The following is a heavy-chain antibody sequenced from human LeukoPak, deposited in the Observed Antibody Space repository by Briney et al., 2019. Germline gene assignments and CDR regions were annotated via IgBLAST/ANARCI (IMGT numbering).Heavy chain of an antibody. Sequence: SETLSLTCTVSGGSISSYYWSWIRQPPGKGLEWIGYIYYSGSTNYNPSLKSRVPISVDTSKNQFSLKLSSVTAADTAVYYCAGNYYGSGSYYYANWFDPWGQGTLVTVSS. J-gene: IGHJ5*02. CDR1: GGSISSYY. D-gene: IGHD3-10*01. V-gene: IGHV4-59*01. CDR3: AGNYYGSGSYYYANWFDP. CDR2: IYYSGST.